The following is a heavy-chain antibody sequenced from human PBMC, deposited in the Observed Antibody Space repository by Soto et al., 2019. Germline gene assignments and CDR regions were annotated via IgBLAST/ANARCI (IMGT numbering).Heavy chain of an antibody. V-gene: IGHV4-59*08. CDR1: GASISSYY. Sequence: SETLSLTCSVSGASISSYYYTWIRQTPGKGLEWIGYIYLGGSINYNPSFKSRVIISIDTSKNQFSLSLRSVTSADTAVYYCATVRAHYFDYWGQGTLVTVSS. CDR3: ATVRAHYFDY. J-gene: IGHJ4*02. CDR2: IYLGGSI.